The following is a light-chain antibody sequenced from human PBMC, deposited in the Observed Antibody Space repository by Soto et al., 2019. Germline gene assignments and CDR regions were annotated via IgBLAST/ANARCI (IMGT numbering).Light chain of an antibody. CDR2: GAS. CDR3: QQYNKWPIT. J-gene: IGKJ5*01. V-gene: IGKV3-15*01. CDR1: QSVSSN. Sequence: EIVMTQCPATLSVSPGERATLSCRASQSVSSNLAWYQQKPGQAPRLLIYGASTGATGFPARFSGSGSGTEFTLTISSLQSEDFAVYYCQQYNKWPITFGQGTRLEIK.